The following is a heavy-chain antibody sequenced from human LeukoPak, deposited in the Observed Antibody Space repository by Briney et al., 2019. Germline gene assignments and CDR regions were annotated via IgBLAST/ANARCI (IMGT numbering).Heavy chain of an antibody. Sequence: PGGSLRLSCAASGFTFSGYSMNWVRQAPGRGLEWVSYISPSSDAIHYADSVRGRFTISRDNAKNSLFLEMNSLRDGDTAVYSCARAAYSSGPDYWGQGTLVTVSS. J-gene: IGHJ4*02. D-gene: IGHD6-19*01. CDR1: GFTFSGYS. CDR2: ISPSSDAI. CDR3: ARAAYSSGPDY. V-gene: IGHV3-48*02.